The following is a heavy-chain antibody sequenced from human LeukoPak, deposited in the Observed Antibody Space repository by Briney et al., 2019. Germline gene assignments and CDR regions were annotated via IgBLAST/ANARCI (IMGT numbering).Heavy chain of an antibody. CDR1: GGSISSSNYY. D-gene: IGHD3-10*01. J-gene: IGHJ4*02. V-gene: IGHV4-39*01. CDR2: VYYSGST. Sequence: SETLSFTCNVSGGSISSSNYYWGWIRQPPGKGLEWLGSVYYSGSTSYNPSLKSRLTISVDTSENQSSLKLSSVTAADTAVYYCARHGYYDSGTYYCFDYWGQGALVTVSS. CDR3: ARHGYYDSGTYYCFDY.